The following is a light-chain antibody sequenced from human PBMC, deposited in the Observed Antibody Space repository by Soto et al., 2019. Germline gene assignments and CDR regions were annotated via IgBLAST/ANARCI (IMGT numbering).Light chain of an antibody. Sequence: QLVLTQSPSASASLGASVKLTCTLSSGHSSYAIAWHQQQPEKGPRYLMKLDSDGSHTKVDAIPDRFSGSSSGAERYLTISSLQSEDEADYYCQTWGTGIHVVFGGGTKVTVL. CDR1: SGHSSYA. CDR2: LDSDGSH. CDR3: QTWGTGIHVV. J-gene: IGLJ2*01. V-gene: IGLV4-69*01.